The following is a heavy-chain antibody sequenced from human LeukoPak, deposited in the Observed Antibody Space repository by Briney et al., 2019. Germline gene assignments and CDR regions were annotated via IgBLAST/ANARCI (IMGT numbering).Heavy chain of an antibody. Sequence: ASVKVSCKASGYTFTSYDLNWVRQASGQGLEWMGWMNPNSGNTGYAQNLQGRVTMTRNTSISTAYMELSSLRSEDTAVYYCARGRKIGSTTVTTDREYYFDYWGQGTLVTVSS. V-gene: IGHV1-8*01. CDR1: GYTFTSYD. CDR3: ARGRKIGSTTVTTDREYYFDY. J-gene: IGHJ4*02. D-gene: IGHD4-17*01. CDR2: MNPNSGNT.